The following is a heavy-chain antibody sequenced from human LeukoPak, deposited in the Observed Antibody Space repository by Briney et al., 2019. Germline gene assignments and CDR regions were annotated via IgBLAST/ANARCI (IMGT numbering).Heavy chain of an antibody. J-gene: IGHJ4*02. CDR3: AKEPTVLTRYFDY. D-gene: IGHD4/OR15-4a*01. V-gene: IGHV3-23*01. Sequence: GGSLRLSCAASGFTFNTYGMSWVRQAPGKGLEWVSGISGSGGATYYADSVKGRFTISRDDPHNTLYLQMNSLRAEDTAVYYCAKEPTVLTRYFDYWGQGTLVTVSS. CDR1: GFTFNTYG. CDR2: ISGSGGAT.